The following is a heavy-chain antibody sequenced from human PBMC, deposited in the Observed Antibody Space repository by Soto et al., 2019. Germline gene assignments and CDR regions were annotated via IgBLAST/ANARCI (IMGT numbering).Heavy chain of an antibody. CDR2: ISGYNGDT. D-gene: IGHD6-13*01. Sequence: QVQLVQSGAEVKKPGASVKVSCKASGYTFTSYGISWVRQAPGQGLEWMGWISGYNGDTNYAQKLQGRVTMTTYTSTNTAYMELRSLRSDDTAVYYCARAPQTVAGAGIWYWGQGTLVTVSS. CDR3: ARAPQTVAGAGIWY. V-gene: IGHV1-18*04. J-gene: IGHJ4*02. CDR1: GYTFTSYG.